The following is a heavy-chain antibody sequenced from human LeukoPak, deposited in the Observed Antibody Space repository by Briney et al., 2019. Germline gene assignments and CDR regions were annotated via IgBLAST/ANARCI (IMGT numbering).Heavy chain of an antibody. D-gene: IGHD2-8*01. CDR2: ISDSGGST. CDR3: AKDTSIGRYCTNGVCSPFDY. Sequence: GGSLRLSCAASGFTFSSYAMSWVRQAPGKGLEWVSAISDSGGSTYDADSVKGRFTISRDNSKNTLYLQMNILRAEDTAVYYCAKDTSIGRYCTNGVCSPFDYWGQGTLVTVSS. CDR1: GFTFSSYA. V-gene: IGHV3-23*01. J-gene: IGHJ4*02.